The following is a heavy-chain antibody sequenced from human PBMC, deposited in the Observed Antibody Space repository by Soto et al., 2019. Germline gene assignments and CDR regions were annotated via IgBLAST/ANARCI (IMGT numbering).Heavy chain of an antibody. J-gene: IGHJ4*02. CDR1: GYTVTGYY. CDR3: ARTRRGPVRSYFDY. Sequence: ASVKVSCKASGYTVTGYYMHWVRQAPGQGLEWMGWINPNSGGTNYAQKFQGRVTMTRDTSISTAYMELSRLRSDDTAVYYCARTRRGPVRSYFDYWGEGTLVTVSS. CDR2: INPNSGGT. D-gene: IGHD2-15*01. V-gene: IGHV1-2*02.